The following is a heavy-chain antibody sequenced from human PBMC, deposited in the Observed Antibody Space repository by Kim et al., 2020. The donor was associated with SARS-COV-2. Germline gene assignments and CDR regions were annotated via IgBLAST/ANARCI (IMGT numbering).Heavy chain of an antibody. J-gene: IGHJ3*02. V-gene: IGHV4-39*01. D-gene: IGHD3-10*01. Sequence: CLRRRVTISVDTSKNQFSLKLSSVTAADTAVYYCAIYGSGTFRVIGAFDIWGQGTMVTVSS. CDR3: AIYGSGTFRVIGAFDI.